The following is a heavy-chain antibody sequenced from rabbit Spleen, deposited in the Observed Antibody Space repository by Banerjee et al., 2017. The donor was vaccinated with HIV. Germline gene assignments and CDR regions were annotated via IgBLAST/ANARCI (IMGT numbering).Heavy chain of an antibody. CDR1: GLDFSSSYW. CDR3: GRAGEGGYGYLDL. J-gene: IGHJ4*01. CDR2: IYVSSGGGT. V-gene: IGHV1S45*01. D-gene: IGHD2-1*01. Sequence: QEQLVEYGGDLVQPEGSLTLTCKASGLDFSSSYWICWVRQAPGKGLEWIACIYVSSGGGTKYASWAKGRFTISKTSSTTVTLEMTSLTVADTATFFCGRAGEGGYGYLDLWGPGTLVTVS.